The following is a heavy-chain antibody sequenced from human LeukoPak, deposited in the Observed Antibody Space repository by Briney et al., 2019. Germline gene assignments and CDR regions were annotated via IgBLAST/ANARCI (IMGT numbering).Heavy chain of an antibody. V-gene: IGHV4-59*08. CDR1: GGSISSYY. J-gene: IGHJ6*02. Sequence: SETLSLTCTVSGGSISSYYWAWIRQPPGKGLEWIGYIYYSGSTNYCPSLKSRLTISVDTSKNQFSLELSSVTAADTAVYYCARQSRGAGNSMDVWGQGTTVTVSS. CDR3: ARQSRGAGNSMDV. CDR2: IYYSGST.